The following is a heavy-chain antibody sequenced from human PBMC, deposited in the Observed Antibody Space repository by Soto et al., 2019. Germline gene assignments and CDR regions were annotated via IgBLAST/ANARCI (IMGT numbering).Heavy chain of an antibody. Sequence: QVQLVESGGGVVQPGRSLRLSCAASGFTFSSYGMHWVRQAPGKGLEWVAVIWYDGRNTYYADSAKGRFTISRDNSKNTLYLQMNSLRAEDTAVYYCARTAYYYDSSGYYFDCWGQGTLVTVSS. CDR3: ARTAYYYDSSGYYFDC. CDR2: IWYDGRNT. D-gene: IGHD3-22*01. CDR1: GFTFSSYG. J-gene: IGHJ4*02. V-gene: IGHV3-33*01.